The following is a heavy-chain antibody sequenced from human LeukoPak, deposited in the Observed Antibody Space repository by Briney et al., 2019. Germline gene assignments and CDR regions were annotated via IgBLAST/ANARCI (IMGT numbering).Heavy chain of an antibody. Sequence: PSQTLSLTCAVSGGSISSGGYSWSWIRQPPGKGLEWLGYIYHSGSTYYNPSLKSRVTISVDRSKNQFSLKLSSVTAADTAVYYCARVAGADPKPYYFDYWGQGTLVTVSS. CDR1: GGSISSGGYS. CDR2: IYHSGST. V-gene: IGHV4-30-2*01. CDR3: ARVAGADPKPYYFDY. J-gene: IGHJ4*02.